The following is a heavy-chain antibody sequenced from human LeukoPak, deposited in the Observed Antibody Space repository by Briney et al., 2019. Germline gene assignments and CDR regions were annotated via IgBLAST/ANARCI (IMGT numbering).Heavy chain of an antibody. CDR3: ARGDGYNYYPYFDY. D-gene: IGHD5-24*01. J-gene: IGHJ4*02. V-gene: IGHV4-59*08. Sequence: SETLSLTCTVSGGSISSYYWSWIRQPPGKGLEWIGYIYYSGSTNYNPSLKSRVTISVDTSKNQFSLKLYSVTAADTAVYYCARGDGYNYYPYFDYWGQGTLVTVSS. CDR1: GGSISSYY. CDR2: IYYSGST.